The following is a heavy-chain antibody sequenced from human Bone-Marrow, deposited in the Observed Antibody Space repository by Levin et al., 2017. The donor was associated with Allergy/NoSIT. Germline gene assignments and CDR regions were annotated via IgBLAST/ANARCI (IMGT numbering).Heavy chain of an antibody. CDR3: ARAPSYCSSTSCYTWVNAFDI. CDR2: INHSGST. J-gene: IGHJ3*02. V-gene: IGHV4-34*01. Sequence: SETLSLTCAVYGGSFSGYYWSWIRQPPGKGLEWIGEINHSGSTNYNPSLKSRVTISVDTSKNQFSLKLSSVTAADTAVYYCARAPSYCSSTSCYTWVNAFDIWGQGTMVTVSS. D-gene: IGHD2-2*02. CDR1: GGSFSGYY.